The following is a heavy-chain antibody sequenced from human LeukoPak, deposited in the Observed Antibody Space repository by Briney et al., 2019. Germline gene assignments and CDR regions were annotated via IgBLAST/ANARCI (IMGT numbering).Heavy chain of an antibody. J-gene: IGHJ3*02. CDR2: IRYDGSNK. CDR1: GYTFSSYG. D-gene: IGHD4-17*01. CDR3: AKSRGTVTTYDALDI. Sequence: TRGSLSHSCAASGYTFSSYGTHWVRQAPGKGLEWVAFIRYDGSNKYYADSVKGRFTLSRDNFKNTMYLQMNSLRAEDTAVYYCAKSRGTVTTYDALDIWPQKTSVTVSS. V-gene: IGHV3-30*02.